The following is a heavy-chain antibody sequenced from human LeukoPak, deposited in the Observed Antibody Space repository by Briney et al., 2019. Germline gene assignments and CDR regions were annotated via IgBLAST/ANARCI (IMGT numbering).Heavy chain of an antibody. CDR2: IYSGGST. D-gene: IGHD2-2*01. CDR1: GFTVSSNY. J-gene: IGHJ4*02. CDR3: ARVWCSSTSCYLGYFDY. Sequence: GGSLRLSCAASGFTVSSNYMSWVRQAPGKGLEWVSVIYSGGSTYYADSVKGRFTISRDNSKNTLYLQMNSLRAEDTAVYYRARVWCSSTSCYLGYFDYWGQGTLVTVSS. V-gene: IGHV3-66*01.